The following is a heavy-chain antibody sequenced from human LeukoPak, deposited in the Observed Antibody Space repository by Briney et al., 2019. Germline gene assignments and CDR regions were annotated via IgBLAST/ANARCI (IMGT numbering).Heavy chain of an antibody. Sequence: ASVTVSCKASGFTFTSFGFSWVRQAPGQGLEWMGIINPSGGSTSYAQKFQGRVTMTRDTSTSTVYMELSSLRSEDTAVYYCARDKGFPDYWGQGTLVTVSS. CDR3: ARDKGFPDY. J-gene: IGHJ4*02. V-gene: IGHV1-46*01. D-gene: IGHD2-15*01. CDR2: INPSGGST. CDR1: GFTFTSFG.